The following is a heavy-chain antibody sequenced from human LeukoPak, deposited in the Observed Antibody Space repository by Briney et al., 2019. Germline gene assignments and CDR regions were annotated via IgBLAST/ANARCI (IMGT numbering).Heavy chain of an antibody. CDR1: GFTFSSYA. V-gene: IGHV3-23*01. CDR3: AKASWVSNADAVL. D-gene: IGHD1-1*01. CDR2: ISGGGRST. Sequence: GGSLRRSCAASGFTFSSYATSWVRRAPGKGLECVSTISGGGRSTYCADSVKGRFTLSRDDSRNTVYLQLNNLRVEDTAVYYCAKASWVSNADAVLWGQGTLVTVSS. J-gene: IGHJ4*02.